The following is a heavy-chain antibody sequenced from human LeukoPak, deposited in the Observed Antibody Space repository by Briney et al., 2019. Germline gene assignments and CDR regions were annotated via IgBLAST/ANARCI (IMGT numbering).Heavy chain of an antibody. CDR1: GGSISSSSYY. V-gene: IGHV4-39*07. CDR2: IYYSGST. Sequence: PSETLSLTCTVSGGSISSSSYYWGWIRQPPGKGLEWIGGIYYSGSTYYNPSLKSRVTISVDTSKNQFSLKLSSVTAADTAVYYCARDRRPAFDYWGQGTLVTVSS. J-gene: IGHJ4*02. CDR3: ARDRRPAFDY. D-gene: IGHD2-2*01.